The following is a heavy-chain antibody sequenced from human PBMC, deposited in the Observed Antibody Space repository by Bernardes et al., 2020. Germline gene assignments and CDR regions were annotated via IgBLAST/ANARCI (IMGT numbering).Heavy chain of an antibody. Sequence: SVKVSCRASGGTVVTHTMTWVRQAPGHGLEWMGGIIPVFGTVTYAQNFEGILTITADESTSTAYMELSSLRSDDTAVYYCARDMETTDYSNGAFDILDQGSKDTV. V-gene: IGHV1-69*13. CDR2: IIPVFGTV. CDR1: GGTVVTHT. J-gene: IGHJ3*02. CDR3: ARDMETTDYSNGAFDI. D-gene: IGHD3-9*01.